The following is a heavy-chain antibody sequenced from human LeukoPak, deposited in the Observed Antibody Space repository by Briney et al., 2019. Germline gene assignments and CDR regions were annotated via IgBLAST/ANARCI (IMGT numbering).Heavy chain of an antibody. CDR3: AKEGRSLQTY. D-gene: IGHD5-24*01. Sequence: GGSLRLSCAASGFTFSSYAMSWVRLAPGKGLEWVANIKEDGTETYYVDSVKGRFTISRDNAKNSLYLQMNSLRVEDTAVYYCAKEGRSLQTYWGQGTLVTVSS. J-gene: IGHJ4*02. V-gene: IGHV3-7*03. CDR2: IKEDGTET. CDR1: GFTFSSYA.